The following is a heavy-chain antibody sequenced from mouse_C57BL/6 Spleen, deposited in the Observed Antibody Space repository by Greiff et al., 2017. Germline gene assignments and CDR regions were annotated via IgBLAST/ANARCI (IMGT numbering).Heavy chain of an antibody. CDR2: IYPGSGNT. CDR1: GYSFTSYY. CDR3: ARTLTTVVAGNFGY. V-gene: IGHV1-66*01. D-gene: IGHD1-1*01. Sequence: QVQLQQSGPELVKPGASVKISCKASGYSFTSYYIHWVKQRPGQGLEWIGWIYPGSGNTKYNEKFKGKATLTADTSSSTAYMQLSSLTSEDSAVYYWARTLTTVVAGNFGYWGQGTTLTVSS. J-gene: IGHJ2*01.